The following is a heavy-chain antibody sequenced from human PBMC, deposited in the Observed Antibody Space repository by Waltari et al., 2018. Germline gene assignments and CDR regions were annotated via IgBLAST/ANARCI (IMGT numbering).Heavy chain of an antibody. CDR2: RWYDGSNK. CDR1: GFTFSSYG. J-gene: IGHJ4*02. D-gene: IGHD6-13*01. CDR3: ARDAVPAAAGELDY. V-gene: IGHV3-33*01. Sequence: QVQLVESGGGVVQPGRSLRLSCAASGFTFSSYGMHWVRQAPGKGLEWVAVRWYDGSNKYYADSVKGRFTISRDNSKNTLYLQMNSLRAEDTAVYYCARDAVPAAAGELDYWGQGTLVTVSS.